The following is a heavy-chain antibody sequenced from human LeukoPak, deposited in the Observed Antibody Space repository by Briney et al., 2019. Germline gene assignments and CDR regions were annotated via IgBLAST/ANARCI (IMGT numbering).Heavy chain of an antibody. V-gene: IGHV4-59*08. CDR1: GGSISSYY. CDR3: ARGFRGDNFDY. D-gene: IGHD7-27*01. CDR2: IYYSGST. Sequence: SETLSLTCTVSGGSISSYYWSWIRQPPGKGLEWIGYIYYSGSTNYNASLKSRVTISVDTSKNQFSLELSSVTAADTAVYFCARGFRGDNFDYWGQGTLVTVSS. J-gene: IGHJ4*02.